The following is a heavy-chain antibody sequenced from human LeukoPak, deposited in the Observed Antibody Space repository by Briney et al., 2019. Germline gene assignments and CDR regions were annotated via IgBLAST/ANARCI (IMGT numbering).Heavy chain of an antibody. CDR1: GFTVSSYW. CDR2: IKQDGSEK. Sequence: GGSLRLSCAASGFTVSSYWMSWVRQAPGKGLEWVANIKQDGSEKYYVDSVKGRFTISRDNAKNSLYLQMNSLRAEDTAVYYCARFNSPNYGDYGKFDYWGQGTLVTVSS. CDR3: ARFNSPNYGDYGKFDY. D-gene: IGHD4-17*01. V-gene: IGHV3-7*03. J-gene: IGHJ4*02.